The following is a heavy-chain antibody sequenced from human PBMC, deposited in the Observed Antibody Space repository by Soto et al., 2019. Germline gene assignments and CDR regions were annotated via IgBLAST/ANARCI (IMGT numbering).Heavy chain of an antibody. CDR2: ISSSSSYI. Sequence: GGSLRLSCAASGFTFSSYSMNWARQAPGKGLEWVSSISSSSSYIYYADSVKGRFTISRDNAKNSLYLQMNSLRAEDTAVYYCVRDLDEWELLGAFDIWGQGTMVTVSS. J-gene: IGHJ3*02. D-gene: IGHD1-26*01. CDR1: GFTFSSYS. CDR3: VRDLDEWELLGAFDI. V-gene: IGHV3-21*01.